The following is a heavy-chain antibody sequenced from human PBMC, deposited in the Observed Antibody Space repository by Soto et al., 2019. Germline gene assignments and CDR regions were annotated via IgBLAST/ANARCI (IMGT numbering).Heavy chain of an antibody. J-gene: IGHJ3*02. CDR2: IYSSGNA. Sequence: QVQLQESGPGLVKPSETLSLICTVSNGSISGYYWSWVRQSVGKGLEWIGRIYSSGNANYNPSLYSRVTMSVDTSQNHFSLKVTSVTAADTAMYYCVRGDVFDIWGRGTMVTVSS. D-gene: IGHD3-16*01. CDR3: VRGDVFDI. V-gene: IGHV4-4*07. CDR1: NGSISGYY.